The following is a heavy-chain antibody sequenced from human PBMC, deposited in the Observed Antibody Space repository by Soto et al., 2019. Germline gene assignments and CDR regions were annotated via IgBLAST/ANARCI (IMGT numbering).Heavy chain of an antibody. J-gene: IGHJ4*02. CDR3: AREGEYSSNQ. CDR2: ISSSGSTI. V-gene: IGHV3-48*03. Sequence: PGGSLRLSCAASGFTFSSYEMNWVRQAPGKGLEWVSYISSSGSTIYYADSVKGRSTISRDNAKNSLYLQMNSLRAEDTAVYYCAREGEYSSNQWGQGTLVTVSS. D-gene: IGHD5-18*01. CDR1: GFTFSSYE.